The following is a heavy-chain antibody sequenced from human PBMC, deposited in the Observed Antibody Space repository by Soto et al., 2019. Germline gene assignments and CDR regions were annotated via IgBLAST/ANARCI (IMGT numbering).Heavy chain of an antibody. V-gene: IGHV1-18*01. Sequence: QVQLVQSGAAVKKPGASVKVSCKASGYTFTSYGFSWVRQAPGQGLEWMGWISAYNGNTNYAQKLQGIVPMTTHTSTSTAYMELRSLRSDDTAVYYCASYHLNSYYYGMDVWGQGTTVTVSS. CDR1: GYTFTSYG. J-gene: IGHJ6*02. CDR3: ASYHLNSYYYGMDV. CDR2: ISAYNGNT.